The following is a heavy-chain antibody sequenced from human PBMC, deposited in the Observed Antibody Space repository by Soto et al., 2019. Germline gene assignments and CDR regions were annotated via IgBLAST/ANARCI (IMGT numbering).Heavy chain of an antibody. J-gene: IGHJ6*02. Sequence: SVKVSCKDSGYTLTSYAMHWVRQAPGQRLEWMGWINAGNGNTKYSQKFQGRVTITRDTSASTAYMELSGLRSEDTAVYYCASRNITGTASKPYYYYGMDVWGQGTTVTVSS. V-gene: IGHV1-3*01. CDR2: INAGNGNT. D-gene: IGHD1-7*01. CDR3: ASRNITGTASKPYYYYGMDV. CDR1: GYTLTSYA.